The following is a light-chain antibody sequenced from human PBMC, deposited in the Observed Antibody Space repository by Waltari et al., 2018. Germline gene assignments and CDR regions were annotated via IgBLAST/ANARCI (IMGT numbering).Light chain of an antibody. V-gene: IGKV3-15*01. J-gene: IGKJ1*01. CDR1: QSIGSS. CDR3: QQYNNWPPGT. Sequence: ETVVTQSPATLSMSPGERATLSCRTSQSIGSSLAWYQQRPGQAPRLLNYRASTRATGNPDRFSGSGSETEVQLNISRLESEDISVYYCQQYNNWPPGTFGQGTKVEI. CDR2: RAS.